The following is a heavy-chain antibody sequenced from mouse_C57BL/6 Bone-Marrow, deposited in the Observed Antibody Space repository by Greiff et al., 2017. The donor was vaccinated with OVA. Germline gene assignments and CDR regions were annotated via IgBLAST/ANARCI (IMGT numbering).Heavy chain of an antibody. Sequence: EVQRVESGPGLVKPSQSLSLTCSVTGYSITSGYYWNWIRQFPGNKLEWMGYISYDGSNNYNPSLKNRISITRDTSKNQFFLKLNSVTTEDTATYYCARGPVVATDWYFDVWGTGTTVTVSS. CDR2: ISYDGSN. V-gene: IGHV3-6*01. J-gene: IGHJ1*03. CDR3: ARGPVVATDWYFDV. D-gene: IGHD1-1*01. CDR1: GYSITSGYY.